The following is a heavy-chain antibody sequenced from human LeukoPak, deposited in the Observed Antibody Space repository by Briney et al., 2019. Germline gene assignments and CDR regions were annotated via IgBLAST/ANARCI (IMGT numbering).Heavy chain of an antibody. J-gene: IGHJ3*02. D-gene: IGHD1-7*01. CDR1: GFTFSSYW. CDR2: IYYSGST. V-gene: IGHV4-59*01. CDR3: ARGITGTIIGAFDI. Sequence: GSLRLSCAASGFTFSSYWMSWIRQPPGKGLEWIGYIYYSGSTNYNPSLKSRVTISVDTSKNQFSLRLSSVTAADTAVYYCARGITGTIIGAFDIWGQGTMVTVSS.